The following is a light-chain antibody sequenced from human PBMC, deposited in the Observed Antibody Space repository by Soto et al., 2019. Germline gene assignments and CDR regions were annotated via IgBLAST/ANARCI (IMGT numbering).Light chain of an antibody. Sequence: DIQMTHSPSSLSASVGDRVTIACLASQSISSYLNWFQQKPGRAPKLLIYAASALRSGVPSRFRGSGSGTEFTLTISSLQPEDFATYYCQQSYSTPYTFGQGTKLDIK. CDR2: AAS. V-gene: IGKV1-39*01. CDR1: QSISSY. J-gene: IGKJ2*01. CDR3: QQSYSTPYT.